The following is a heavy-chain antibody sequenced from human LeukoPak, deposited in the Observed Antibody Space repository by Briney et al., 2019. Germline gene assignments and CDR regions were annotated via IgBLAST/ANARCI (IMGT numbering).Heavy chain of an antibody. CDR2: INPSGGST. J-gene: IGHJ4*02. CDR3: ARFNSATNLAHP. CDR1: GYTFTSYY. D-gene: IGHD1-1*01. Sequence: GASVKVSCKASGYTFTSYYMHWVRQAPGQGLEWMGIINPSGGSTNYAQKFQGRVTITADKSTSTAYMELSSLRSEDTAVYYCARFNSATNLAHPWGQGTLVTVSS. V-gene: IGHV1-46*01.